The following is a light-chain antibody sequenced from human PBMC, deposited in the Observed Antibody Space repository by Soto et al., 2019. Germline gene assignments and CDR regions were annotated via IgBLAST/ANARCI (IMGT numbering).Light chain of an antibody. Sequence: ENVLTQSPGTLSLSPGERATLSCTASQYVRNTYLAWYQQRLGQAPRLLIYGASNRAAGIPDRFSASGSGTEFTPTISRVEPGDFAVSYCHQYGSSPYTFGQGTKLGIK. CDR3: HQYGSSPYT. J-gene: IGKJ2*01. CDR2: GAS. V-gene: IGKV3-20*01. CDR1: QYVRNTY.